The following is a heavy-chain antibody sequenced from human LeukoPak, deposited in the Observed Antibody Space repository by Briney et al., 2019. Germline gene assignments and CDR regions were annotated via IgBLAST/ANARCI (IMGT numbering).Heavy chain of an antibody. J-gene: IGHJ4*02. D-gene: IGHD6-13*01. CDR1: GGSISSSSYY. CDR3: AKDGQLGGSSWFTLYFDY. V-gene: IGHV4-39*02. CDR2: IYYSGST. Sequence: SETLSLTCTVSGGSISSSSYYWGWIRQPPGKGLEWIGSIYYSGSTYYNPSLKSRVTISVDTSKNQFSLKLSSVTAADTAVYYCAKDGQLGGSSWFTLYFDYWGQGTLVTVSS.